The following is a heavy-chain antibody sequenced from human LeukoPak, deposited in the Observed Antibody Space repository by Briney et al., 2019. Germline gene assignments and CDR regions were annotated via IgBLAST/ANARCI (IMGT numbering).Heavy chain of an antibody. CDR2: ISSSSSTI. V-gene: IGHV3-48*02. J-gene: IGHJ6*02. CDR3: ARDQSRPYCTNGVCIYYYYYGMDV. Sequence: GGSLRLSCAASGFTFSSYSMNWARQAPGKGLEWVSYISSSSSTIYYADSVKGRFTISRDNAKNSLYLQMNSLRDEDTAVYYCARDQSRPYCTNGVCIYYYYYGMDVWGQGTTVTVSS. CDR1: GFTFSSYS. D-gene: IGHD2-8*01.